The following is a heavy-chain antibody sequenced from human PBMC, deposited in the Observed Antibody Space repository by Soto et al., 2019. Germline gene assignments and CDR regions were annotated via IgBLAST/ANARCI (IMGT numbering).Heavy chain of an antibody. CDR2: IYYSGST. V-gene: IGHV4-31*03. D-gene: IGHD2-15*01. CDR1: GGSISSGGYY. Sequence: PSETLSLTCTVSGGSISSGGYYWSWIRQHPGKGLEWIGYIYYSGSTYYNPSLKSRVTISVDTSKNQFSLKLSSVTAADTAVYYCARTDCSGGSCHSGKNWFDPRGQGTLVTGSS. J-gene: IGHJ5*02. CDR3: ARTDCSGGSCHSGKNWFDP.